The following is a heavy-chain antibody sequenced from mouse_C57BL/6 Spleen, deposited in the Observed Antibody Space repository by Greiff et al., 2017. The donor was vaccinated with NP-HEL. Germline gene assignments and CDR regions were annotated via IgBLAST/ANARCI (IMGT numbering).Heavy chain of an antibody. CDR2: INPNYGTT. CDR3: ARGDYYGSSYGYFDV. J-gene: IGHJ1*03. V-gene: IGHV1-39*01. Sequence: VQLQQSGPELVKPGASVKISCKASGYSFTGYNMNWVKQSNGKSLEWIGVINPNYGTTSYNQKFKGKATLTVDQSSRTAYMQLNSLTSEDSAVYYCARGDYYGSSYGYFDVWGTGTTVTVSS. D-gene: IGHD1-1*01. CDR1: GYSFTGYN.